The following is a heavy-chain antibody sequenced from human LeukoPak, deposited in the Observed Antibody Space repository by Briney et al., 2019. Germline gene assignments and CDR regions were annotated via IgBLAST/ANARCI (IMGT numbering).Heavy chain of an antibody. CDR3: ARGGNRIAARPYGY. Sequence: SGTLSLTCAVSGGSISSGGYWSWLRQPPGKGLEWIGQIYYIGSTNYNPSLESRVIMSLDKSTNQLSLRFNSVTAADTAVYYCARGGNRIAARPYGYWGQGTLVTVSS. V-gene: IGHV4-4*02. D-gene: IGHD6-6*01. CDR1: GGSISSGGY. J-gene: IGHJ4*02. CDR2: IYYIGST.